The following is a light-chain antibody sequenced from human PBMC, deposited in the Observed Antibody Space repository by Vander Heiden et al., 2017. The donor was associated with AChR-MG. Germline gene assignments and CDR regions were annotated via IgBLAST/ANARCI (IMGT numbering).Light chain of an antibody. CDR2: EDN. CDR3: QAWDTYTAAG. CDR1: ILPYKY. V-gene: IGLV3-1*01. Sequence: SYELTQPPPVSVSPGQTATINCSGSILPYKYASWYQQEPGQTTALVIKEDNKRASGIPGRFSGSTSGDRAPMTLRGTQALDEADYYWQAWDTYTAAGVGGAT. J-gene: IGLJ2*01.